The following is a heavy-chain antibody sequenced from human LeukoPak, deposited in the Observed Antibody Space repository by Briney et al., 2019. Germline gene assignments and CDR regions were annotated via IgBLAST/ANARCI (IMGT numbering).Heavy chain of an antibody. D-gene: IGHD2-2*01. CDR2: IIPIFGTA. Sequence: SVKVSCKASGGTFSRYAISWVRQAPGQGLEWMGGIIPIFGTANYAQKFQGRVTITADESTSTAYMELSSLRSEDTAVYYCASMGDIVVVPAALDYWGQGTLVTVSS. CDR3: ASMGDIVVVPAALDY. CDR1: GGTFSRYA. J-gene: IGHJ4*02. V-gene: IGHV1-69*13.